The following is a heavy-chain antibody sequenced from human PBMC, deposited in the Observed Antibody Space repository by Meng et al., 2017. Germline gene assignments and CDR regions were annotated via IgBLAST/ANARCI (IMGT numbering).Heavy chain of an antibody. CDR1: GEPFSCYY. CDR2: ISHSGTT. V-gene: IGHV4-34*01. J-gene: IGHJ4*02. CDR3: ARGVRSKIQQLIPGRPTYVDL. Sequence: QVQQWGAGVVEPSDTLSLPCAVHGEPFSCYYWTWIRQPPGRGLEWIGEISHSGTTNYNPSLTSRVTISLDTSKSQFSLKLTSVTGADTAVYFCARGVRSKIQQLIPGRPTYVDLWSQGNLVTVSS. D-gene: IGHD6-13*01.